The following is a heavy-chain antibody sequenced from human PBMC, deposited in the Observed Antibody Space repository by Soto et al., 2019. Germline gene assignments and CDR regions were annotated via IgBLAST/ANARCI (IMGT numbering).Heavy chain of an antibody. Sequence: SQTLSLTCAISGDSVSSNSAAWNWIRQSPSRGLEWLGRTYYRSQWYNDYAVSVKSRITVNPHTSKNQFSLQLNSVPPEDTAVYYCACERLPGDYSYYYMDVWGKGTSVPVSS. J-gene: IGHJ6*03. V-gene: IGHV6-1*01. CDR3: ACERLPGDYSYYYMDV. CDR2: TYYRSQWYN. D-gene: IGHD5-12*01. CDR1: GDSVSSNSAA.